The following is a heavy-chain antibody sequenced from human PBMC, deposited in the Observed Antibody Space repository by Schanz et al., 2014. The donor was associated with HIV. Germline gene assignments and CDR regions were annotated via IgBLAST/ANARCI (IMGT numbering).Heavy chain of an antibody. Sequence: QVQLVESGGGVVQPGRSLRLSCAASGFTFSSYGMHWVRQAPGKGLEWMGVISYDGRNKYYADSVKGRFTISRDNSKNTLSLQMKSLRAEDTAVYYCAKGLTIWLQPPFDYWGQGTLVTVSS. J-gene: IGHJ4*02. CDR2: ISYDGRNK. CDR1: GFTFSSYG. CDR3: AKGLTIWLQPPFDY. V-gene: IGHV3-33*05. D-gene: IGHD5-12*01.